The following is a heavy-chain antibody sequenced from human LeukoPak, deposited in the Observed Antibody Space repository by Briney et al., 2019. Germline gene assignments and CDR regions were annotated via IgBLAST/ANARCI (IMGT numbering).Heavy chain of an antibody. J-gene: IGHJ4*02. Sequence: GGSLRLSCAASGFSFTDAWMNWVRQPPGKGLEWVGRIKSETGGGTTDFAAPVKGRFTISRDNSRNTLYLQMSSLRVEDTAMYYCVGDQVDETGYLRWGQGTRVTVSS. CDR1: GFSFTDAW. CDR3: VGDQVDETGYLR. CDR2: IKSETGGGTT. D-gene: IGHD3-9*01. V-gene: IGHV3-15*07.